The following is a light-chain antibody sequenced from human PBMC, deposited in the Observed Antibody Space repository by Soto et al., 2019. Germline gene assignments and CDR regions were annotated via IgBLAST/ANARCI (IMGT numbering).Light chain of an antibody. V-gene: IGLV2-14*01. CDR1: SSDVGAYAY. CDR2: EVS. CDR3: SSYTTSNTLWV. Sequence: QSALTQPASVSGSPGQSITISGTGTSSDVGAYAYVSWYQQNPGKAPKLIISEVSDRPSGVSNRFSGSKSGNTASLTISGLQTEDEADYFCSSYTTSNTLWVFGGGTKVTVL. J-gene: IGLJ3*02.